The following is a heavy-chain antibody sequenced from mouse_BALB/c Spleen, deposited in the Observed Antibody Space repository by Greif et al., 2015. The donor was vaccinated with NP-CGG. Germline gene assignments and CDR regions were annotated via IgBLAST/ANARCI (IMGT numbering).Heavy chain of an antibody. CDR3: ATVVATVDY. CDR1: GYTSTSYT. CDR2: INPSSGYT. Sequence: QVQLQHSAAELARPGASVKMSCKASGYTSTSYTMHWVKQRPGQGLEWIGYINPSSGYTEYNQKFKDKTTLTADKSSSTAYMQLSSLTSEDSAVYYCATVVATVDYWGQGTTLTVSS. D-gene: IGHD1-1*01. V-gene: IGHV1-4*02. J-gene: IGHJ2*01.